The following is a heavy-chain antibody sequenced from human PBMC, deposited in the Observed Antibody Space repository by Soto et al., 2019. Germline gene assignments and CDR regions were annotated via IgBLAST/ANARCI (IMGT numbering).Heavy chain of an antibody. CDR1: GFTFSSYA. V-gene: IGHV3-30-3*01. CDR2: ISYDGSNK. Sequence: QVQLVESGGGVVQPGRSLRLSCAASGFTFSSYAMHWVRQAPGKGLEWVAVISYDGSNKYYADSVKGRFTISRDNSKNTLYLQMNSLRAEDTAVYYCARDGGTYYYDSSGYQGLDYWGQGTLVTVSS. CDR3: ARDGGTYYYDSSGYQGLDY. J-gene: IGHJ4*02. D-gene: IGHD3-22*01.